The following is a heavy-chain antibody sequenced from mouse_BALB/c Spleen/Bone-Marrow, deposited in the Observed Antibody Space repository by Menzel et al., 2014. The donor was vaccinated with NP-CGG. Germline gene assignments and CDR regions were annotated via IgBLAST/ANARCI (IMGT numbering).Heavy chain of an antibody. CDR1: GFTFSSYT. Sequence: EVNVVESGGGLVQPGGSLKLSCAASGFTFSSYTMSWVRQTPEKRLEWVAYISNGGGSTYYPGTVKGRFTISRDNAKNTLYLQMSSLKSEDTAMYYCARGGYYFVYWGQGTTLTVSS. CDR2: ISNGGGST. CDR3: ARGGYYFVY. V-gene: IGHV5-12-2*01. J-gene: IGHJ2*01.